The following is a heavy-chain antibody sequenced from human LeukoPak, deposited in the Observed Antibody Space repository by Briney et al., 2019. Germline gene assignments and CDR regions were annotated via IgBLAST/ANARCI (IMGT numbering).Heavy chain of an antibody. D-gene: IGHD4-11*01. CDR1: GGSISGTTYY. V-gene: IGHV4-39*01. CDR3: ARGLVQYDY. CDR2: IYYSGST. J-gene: IGHJ4*02. Sequence: SETLSLTCTVSGGSISGTTYYWGWIRQPPGKGLEWIGSIYYSGSTYYTPSLKSRVTISVDTSKNQFSLSLSSVTAADTAVYYCARGLVQYDYWGQGTLVTVSS.